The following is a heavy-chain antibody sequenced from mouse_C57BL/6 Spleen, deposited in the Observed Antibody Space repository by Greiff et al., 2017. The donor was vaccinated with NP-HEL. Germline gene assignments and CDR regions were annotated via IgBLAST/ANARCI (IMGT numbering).Heavy chain of an antibody. V-gene: IGHV3-6*01. CDR3: ARDRRVYGYFDY. J-gene: IGHJ2*01. D-gene: IGHD1-1*01. CDR1: GYSITSGYY. CDR2: ISYDGSN. Sequence: VQLKESGPGLVKPSQSLSLTCSVTGYSITSGYYWNWIRQFPGNKLEWMGYISYDGSNNYNPSLKNRISITRDTSKNQFFLKLNSVTTEDTATYYCARDRRVYGYFDYWGQGTTLTVSS.